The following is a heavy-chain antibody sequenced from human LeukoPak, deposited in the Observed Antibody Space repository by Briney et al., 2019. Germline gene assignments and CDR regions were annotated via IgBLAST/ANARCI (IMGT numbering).Heavy chain of an antibody. CDR2: IRSKANSYAT. J-gene: IGHJ3*02. CDR3: TWRITIFGVAPFDI. V-gene: IGHV3-73*01. CDR1: GFTFSGSA. D-gene: IGHD3-3*01. Sequence: GGSLRLSCAASGFTFSGSAMHWVRQASGKGLEWVGRIRSKANSYATAYAASVKGRFTISRDDSKNTAYLQMNSLKTEDTAVYYCTWRITIFGVAPFDIWGQGTMVTVSS.